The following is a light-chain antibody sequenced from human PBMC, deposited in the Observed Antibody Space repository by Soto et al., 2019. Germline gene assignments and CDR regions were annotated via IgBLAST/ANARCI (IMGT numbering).Light chain of an antibody. CDR1: QSVLYSSNNKNY. V-gene: IGKV4-1*01. Sequence: DIVMTQSPDSLAVSLGERATINCKSSQSVLYSSNNKNYLAWYQQKPGQPPKLLIYWASTRESGVPDRFSGSGSGTDFTLTISSLQAEDVAVYYCQQYYSTPRGTFGQGTKVEFK. CDR2: WAS. CDR3: QQYYSTPRGT. J-gene: IGKJ1*01.